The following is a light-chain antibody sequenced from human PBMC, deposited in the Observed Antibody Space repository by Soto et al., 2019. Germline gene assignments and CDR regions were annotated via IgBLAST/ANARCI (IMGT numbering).Light chain of an antibody. Sequence: QSALTQPASVSGSPGQSITISCTGTSSDVGGYNLVSWYQQHPGKAPKLMIYEVSKRPSGVSNRFSGSKSGNTASLTVSGLQADDEADYYCCSYAGSSTPYVFGTGTKLTVL. CDR1: SSDVGGYNL. CDR3: CSYAGSSTPYV. V-gene: IGLV2-23*02. CDR2: EVS. J-gene: IGLJ1*01.